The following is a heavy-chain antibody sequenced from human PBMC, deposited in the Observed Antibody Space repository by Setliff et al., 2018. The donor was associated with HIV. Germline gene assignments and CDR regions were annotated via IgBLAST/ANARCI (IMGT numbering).Heavy chain of an antibody. CDR3: ASKGGSENYPDSDAFDI. J-gene: IGHJ3*02. CDR2: INPTGDIT. CDR1: GGTFSSYA. Sequence: ASVKVSCKAFGGTFSSYAFSWVREAPGQGLEWMGLINPTGDITFYPQKFQVRVTMTRDTSASTVYLELRSLRSEDTAVYLCASKGGSENYPDSDAFDIWGQGTLVTVSS. V-gene: IGHV1-46*01. D-gene: IGHD3-10*01.